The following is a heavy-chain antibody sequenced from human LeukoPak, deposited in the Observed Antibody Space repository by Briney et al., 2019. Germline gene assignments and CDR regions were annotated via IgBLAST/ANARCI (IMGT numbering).Heavy chain of an antibody. CDR1: GGTFGSHT. D-gene: IGHD6-19*01. CDR2: IIPIFGTA. CDR3: ARELTVAGTGYVVRGYYFDY. J-gene: IGHJ4*02. Sequence: ASVKVSCKASGGTFGSHTISWIRQAPGQGLEWMGGIIPIFGTANYAQKFQGRVTITADESTSTAYMELSSLRSEDTAVYYCARELTVAGTGYVVRGYYFDYWGQGTLVTVSS. V-gene: IGHV1-69*13.